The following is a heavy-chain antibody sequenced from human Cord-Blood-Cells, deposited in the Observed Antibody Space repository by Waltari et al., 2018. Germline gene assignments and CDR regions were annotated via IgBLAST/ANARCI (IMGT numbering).Heavy chain of an antibody. Sequence: VQLQASGPGLVKPSEPLSLTCTVAGGSISSYYWSWIRQPPGKGLEWIGYIYYSGSTNYNPSLKSRVTISVDTSKNQFSLKLSSVTAADTAVYYCAREEHSSSWYAFDIWGQGTMVTVSS. V-gene: IGHV4-59*01. CDR2: IYYSGST. CDR1: GGSISSYY. J-gene: IGHJ3*02. CDR3: AREEHSSSWYAFDI. D-gene: IGHD6-13*01.